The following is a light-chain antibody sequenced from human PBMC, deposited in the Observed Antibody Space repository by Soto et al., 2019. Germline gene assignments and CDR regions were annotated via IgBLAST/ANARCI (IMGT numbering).Light chain of an antibody. J-gene: IGKJ1*01. CDR3: LQDYGDSRT. V-gene: IGKV1-6*01. CDR1: RDVGSD. CDR2: AAS. Sequence: MTQSPSSLSATVGEKIIITCRASRDVGSDVSWYQQKPGQAPKLLIYAASNLYTGVPSRFSGSRSGTEFTLTISSLQPEDFASYYCLQDYGDSRTFGQGTKVDIK.